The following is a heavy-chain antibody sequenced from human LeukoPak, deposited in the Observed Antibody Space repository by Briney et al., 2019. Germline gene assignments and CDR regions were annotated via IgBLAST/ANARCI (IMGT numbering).Heavy chain of an antibody. V-gene: IGHV4-4*02. D-gene: IGHD6-19*01. CDR3: ARSKYSSGCFDY. CDR2: IYHSGST. J-gene: IGHJ4*02. Sequence: SETLSLTCGVSGGSISSSNWWNWVRQPPGKGLEWIGDIYHSGSTNHNPSLKSRVTISVDTSKNQFSLKLSSVTAADTAVYYCARSKYSSGCFDYWGQGTLVTVSS. CDR1: GGSISSSNW.